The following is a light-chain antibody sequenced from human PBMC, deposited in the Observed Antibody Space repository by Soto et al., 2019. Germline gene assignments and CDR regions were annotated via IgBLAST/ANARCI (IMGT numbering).Light chain of an antibody. CDR1: QSVSSSY. J-gene: IGKJ4*01. CDR2: GAS. V-gene: IGKV3-20*01. CDR3: HQYGSSLFS. Sequence: EIVLTHSPGTLSLAPGESATLSCRARQSVSSSYLAWYQQKPGQAPRLLIFGASSSATGIPDRFSGSGSGTYFTLTIIRLEPEDFAVYSCHQYGSSLFSFGGGTKAEIK.